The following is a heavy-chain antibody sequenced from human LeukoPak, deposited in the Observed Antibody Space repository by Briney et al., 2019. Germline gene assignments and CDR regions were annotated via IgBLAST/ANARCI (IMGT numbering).Heavy chain of an antibody. Sequence: PGGSLRLSCAASGFTFSSYAMSWVRQAPGKGLEWVSTIIGGGGSTYYADSVKGRFTISRDNSKNTLFLRMNSLRAEDTAVYYCAKDKNYQNYFDYLGQGTLVTVSS. D-gene: IGHD1-7*01. J-gene: IGHJ4*02. CDR2: IIGGGGST. CDR1: GFTFSSYA. V-gene: IGHV3-23*01. CDR3: AKDKNYQNYFDY.